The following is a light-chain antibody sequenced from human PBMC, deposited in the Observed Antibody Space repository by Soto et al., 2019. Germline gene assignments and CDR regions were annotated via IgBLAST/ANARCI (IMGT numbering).Light chain of an antibody. J-gene: IGKJ5*01. Sequence: EVVMTQSTATLSVSPGERATLSCRASQSVGSKLAWYQQKPGQAPGLVIYGASTRAIGIPDRFSGSGSGTDFTLTISRLEPEDFAVYYCGQYGRMITFGHGTRLEI. CDR1: QSVGSK. CDR3: GQYGRMIT. V-gene: IGKV3-15*01. CDR2: GAS.